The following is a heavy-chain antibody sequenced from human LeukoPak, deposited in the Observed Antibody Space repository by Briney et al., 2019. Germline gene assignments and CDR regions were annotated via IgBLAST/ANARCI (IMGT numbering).Heavy chain of an antibody. D-gene: IGHD3-22*01. V-gene: IGHV3-53*01. CDR3: ARDFSSAGYYDSSGYRFNAFDI. CDR1: GFTFSSYA. Sequence: GGSLRLSCAASGFTFSSYAMSWVRQAPGKGLEWVSVIYSGGSTYYADSVKGRFTISRDNSKNTLYLQMNSLRAEDTAVYYCARDFSSAGYYDSSGYRFNAFDIWGQGTMVTVSS. CDR2: IYSGGST. J-gene: IGHJ3*02.